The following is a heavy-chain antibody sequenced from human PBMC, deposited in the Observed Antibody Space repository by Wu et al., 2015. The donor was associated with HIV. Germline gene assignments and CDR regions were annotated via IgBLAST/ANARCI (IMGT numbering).Heavy chain of an antibody. J-gene: IGHJ6*03. CDR2: IIPIFGTA. D-gene: IGHD6-13*01. V-gene: IGHV1-69*12. Sequence: QVQLVQSGAEVKKPGSSVKVSCKASGGTFSSYAISWVRQAPGQGLEWMGGIIPIFGTANYAQKFQGRVTITADESTSTAYMELSSLRSEDTAVYYCARTGYSSSWGGFRTYYYYYMDVWGKGTTVTVSS. CDR1: GGTFSSYA. CDR3: ARTGYSSSWGGFRTYYYYYMDV.